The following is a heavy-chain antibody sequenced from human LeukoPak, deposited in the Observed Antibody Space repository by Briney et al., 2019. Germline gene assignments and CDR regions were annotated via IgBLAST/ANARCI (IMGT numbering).Heavy chain of an antibody. CDR2: IIPILDIT. CDR3: AKIHDDSGYYYEYFQF. V-gene: IGHV1-69*04. Sequence: PEASVTVSCTASGYTFTSYDINWVRQAPGQGLEYVGRIIPILDITEYGKTSPGRVTITADTATDTFYMELSGLRSEDTAVYYCAKIHDDSGYYYEYFQFWGQGTLITVSS. CDR1: GYTFTSYD. J-gene: IGHJ1*01. D-gene: IGHD3-22*01.